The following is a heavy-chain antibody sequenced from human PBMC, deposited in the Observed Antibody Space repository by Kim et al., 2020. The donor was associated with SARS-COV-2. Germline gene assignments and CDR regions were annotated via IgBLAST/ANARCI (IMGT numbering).Heavy chain of an antibody. J-gene: IGHJ4*01. D-gene: IGHD2-2*01. CDR2: SA. V-gene: IGHV3-74*01. CDR3: ARASSTSCFY. Sequence: SANYADSVKGRFTISRDNAKNTLFLQMNNLPAEDTAVYYCARASSTSCFYWGQGTLVTVSS.